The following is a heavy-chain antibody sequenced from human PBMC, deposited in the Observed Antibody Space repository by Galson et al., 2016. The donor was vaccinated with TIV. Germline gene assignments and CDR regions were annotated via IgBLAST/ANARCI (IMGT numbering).Heavy chain of an antibody. CDR2: ISRGGSNYI. Sequence: SLRPSCAASGFSFSSYSMNWVRQAPGKGLEWVSSISRGGSNYIYYADSVKGRFIISRDSAKNSLYLQMNSLRAEDTAVYYCTRDGPLFGVEIDYWGQGTLVTVSS. CDR1: GFSFSSYS. V-gene: IGHV3-21*01. D-gene: IGHD3-3*01. J-gene: IGHJ4*02. CDR3: TRDGPLFGVEIDY.